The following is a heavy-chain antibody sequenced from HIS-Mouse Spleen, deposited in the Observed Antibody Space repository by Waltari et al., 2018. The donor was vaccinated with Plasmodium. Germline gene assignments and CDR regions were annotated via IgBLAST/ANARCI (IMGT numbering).Heavy chain of an antibody. CDR1: GFAFSSYS. J-gene: IGHJ4*02. CDR2: INSDGSST. CDR3: ARVGDFWSGYCNDY. D-gene: IGHD3-3*01. V-gene: IGHV3-74*01. Sequence: EVQLVESGGGIVQTGGSLRLSCAASGFAFSSYSRHCVRQAPGRGLVWVSRINSDGSSTSYADSVKGRFTISRDNAKNTLYLQMNSLRAEDTAVYYCARVGDFWSGYCNDYWGQGTLVTVSS.